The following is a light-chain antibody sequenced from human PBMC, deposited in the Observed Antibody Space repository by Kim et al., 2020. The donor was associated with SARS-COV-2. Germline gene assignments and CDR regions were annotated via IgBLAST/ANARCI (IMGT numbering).Light chain of an antibody. J-gene: IGLJ1*01. Sequence: AGGEAAGSGWGGNNSGGEGVHWWRRTPGRAPVLVMYHDYDRPSGIPERFSGSDSENTATLTISRVEGGDEADYYCQVWNSSTDHYVFGTGTKFTVL. CDR1: NSGGEG. CDR3: QVWNSSTDHYV. V-gene: IGLV3-21*04. CDR2: HDY.